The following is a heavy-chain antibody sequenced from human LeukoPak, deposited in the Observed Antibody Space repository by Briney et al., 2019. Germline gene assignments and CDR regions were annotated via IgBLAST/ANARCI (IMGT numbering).Heavy chain of an antibody. Sequence: GGSLRLSCAASGFTFNSYGMTWVRQAPGKGLEWVAGISGSGDTTYYADFMKGRFTISRDNSKNTLYLQMNSLRAEDTAVYCAKVGRVVGAALVLGPEYYFDYWGQGTLVTVSS. CDR1: GFTFNSYG. CDR2: ISGSGDTT. CDR3: AKVGRVVGAALVLGPEYYFDY. D-gene: IGHD1-26*01. V-gene: IGHV3-23*01. J-gene: IGHJ4*02.